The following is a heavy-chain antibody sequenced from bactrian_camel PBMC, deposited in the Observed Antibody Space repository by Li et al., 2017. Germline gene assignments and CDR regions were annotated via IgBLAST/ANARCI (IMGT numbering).Heavy chain of an antibody. V-gene: IGHV3S14*01. J-gene: IGHJ4*01. CDR1: GAAYNKNA. CDR2: VNTDGRAT. Sequence: HVQLVESGGGSVQTGGSLRLTCVASGAAYNKNAITWFRQAPGKGLDWVSIVNTDGRATFYADSVKGRFTTSRDNAKNTVYLQMNSLKPGDTAVYHCAADGGSCHLFTSQGPRFGGQGTQVTVS. CDR3: AADGGSCHLFTSQGPRF. D-gene: IGHD2*01.